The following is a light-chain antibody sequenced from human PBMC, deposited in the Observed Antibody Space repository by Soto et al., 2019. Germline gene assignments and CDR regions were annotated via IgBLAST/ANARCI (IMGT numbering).Light chain of an antibody. CDR3: AAWDDSLSGGV. CDR2: SND. V-gene: IGLV1-47*02. Sequence: QSVLTQPPSASGTPGQTVTISCSGSSFNIGFNYVYWYQQLPGMAPKLLIHSNDERPSGVPDRFSGSKSGTSASLASSGLRSEDEAEYYCAAWDDSLSGGVFGTGTKLTVL. J-gene: IGLJ1*01. CDR1: SFNIGFNY.